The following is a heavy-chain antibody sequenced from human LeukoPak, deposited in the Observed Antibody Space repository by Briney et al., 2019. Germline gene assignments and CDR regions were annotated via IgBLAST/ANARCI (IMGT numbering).Heavy chain of an antibody. V-gene: IGHV3-48*03. Sequence: GGSLRLSCAASGFTFSRYEMNWVRQAPGKGLEWVSYITSSGSTIYYADSVKGRFTISRDSAKNSLYLQMNSLRAEDTAVYYCARGRSAAAFFHYYYYMDVWGKGTTVTVSS. J-gene: IGHJ6*03. D-gene: IGHD2-2*01. CDR3: ARGRSAAAFFHYYYYMDV. CDR2: ITSSGSTI. CDR1: GFTFSRYE.